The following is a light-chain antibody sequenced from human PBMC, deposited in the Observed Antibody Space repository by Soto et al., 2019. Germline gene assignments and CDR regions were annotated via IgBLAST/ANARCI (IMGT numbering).Light chain of an antibody. CDR2: AAT. J-gene: IGKJ3*01. CDR3: QQLNSSPRT. Sequence: DLQMTQSPSSVSASVGDSVTITSRASQGISSWLAWYQQKPGKVPKLLIYAATILQSGVPSMFSGSGSGTDFTLTISSLQPEDFATYYCQQLNSSPRTFGPGTKVDIK. V-gene: IGKV1D-12*01. CDR1: QGISSW.